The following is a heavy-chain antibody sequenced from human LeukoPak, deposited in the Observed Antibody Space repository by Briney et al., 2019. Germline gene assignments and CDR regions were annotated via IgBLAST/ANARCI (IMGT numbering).Heavy chain of an antibody. D-gene: IGHD2-21*01. CDR3: AKVGEASLES. CDR2: INPSGGTT. V-gene: IGHV1-46*01. CDR1: GYTFTGYH. J-gene: IGHJ4*02. Sequence: ASVKVSCKASGYTFTGYHMHWVRQAPGQGLEWMGIINPSGGTTNYAQKFRGRVTMTRDMSTSTAYMELSSLKSEDTAVYYCAKVGEASLESWGQGTLVTVSS.